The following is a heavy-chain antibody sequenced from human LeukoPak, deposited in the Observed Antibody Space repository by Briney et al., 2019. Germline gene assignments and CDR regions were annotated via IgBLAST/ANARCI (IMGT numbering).Heavy chain of an antibody. Sequence: ASVKVSCKASGYTFTGYYMHWVRQAPGQGLEWRGWINPNSGGTNYAQKFQGRVTMTRDTSISTAYMELSRLRSDDTAVYYCARVRCSSTSCYGGYYFDYWGQGTLVTVSS. CDR3: ARVRCSSTSCYGGYYFDY. CDR1: GYTFTGYY. D-gene: IGHD2-2*01. J-gene: IGHJ4*02. V-gene: IGHV1-2*02. CDR2: INPNSGGT.